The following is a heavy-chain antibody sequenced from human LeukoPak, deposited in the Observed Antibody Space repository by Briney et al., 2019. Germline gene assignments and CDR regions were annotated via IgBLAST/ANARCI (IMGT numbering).Heavy chain of an antibody. V-gene: IGHV1-2*02. Sequence: GASVKVSCKASGYTFTGYYMHWVRQAPGQGLEWMGWINPNSGGTNYAQKFQGRVTMTRDTSISTAYMELSRLRSEDTAVYYCARETVTTKYYFDYWGQGTLVTVSS. CDR3: ARETVTTKYYFDY. D-gene: IGHD4-17*01. CDR2: INPNSGGT. CDR1: GYTFTGYY. J-gene: IGHJ4*02.